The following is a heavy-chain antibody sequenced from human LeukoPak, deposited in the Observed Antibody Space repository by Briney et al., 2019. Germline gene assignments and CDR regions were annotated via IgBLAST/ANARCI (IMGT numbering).Heavy chain of an antibody. J-gene: IGHJ3*02. CDR2: INPNSGGT. Sequence: GASVKVSCKASGYTFTGYYMHWVRQAPGQGLEWMGWINPNSGGTNYAQKFQGRVTMTRDTSISTAYMELSRLRSDDTAVYYCARTIRPPVIAARLDCAFDIWGQGTMVTVSS. CDR3: ARTIRPPVIAARLDCAFDI. CDR1: GYTFTGYY. V-gene: IGHV1-2*02. D-gene: IGHD6-6*01.